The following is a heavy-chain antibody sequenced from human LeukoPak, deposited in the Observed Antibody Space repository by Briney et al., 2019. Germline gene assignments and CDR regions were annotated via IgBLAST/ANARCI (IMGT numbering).Heavy chain of an antibody. D-gene: IGHD3-3*01. J-gene: IGHJ4*02. Sequence: SETLSLTCTVSGGSISSSSYYWGWIRQPPGKGLEWIGSIYYSGSTYYNPSLKSRVTISVDTSKNQFSLKLSSVTAADTAVYYCASWSGTSLYFDYWGQGTLVTVSS. CDR1: GGSISSSSYY. CDR2: IYYSGST. CDR3: ASWSGTSLYFDY. V-gene: IGHV4-39*07.